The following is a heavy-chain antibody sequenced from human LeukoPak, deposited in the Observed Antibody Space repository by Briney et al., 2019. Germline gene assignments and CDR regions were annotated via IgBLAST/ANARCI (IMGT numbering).Heavy chain of an antibody. CDR3: AKWMGRDS. D-gene: IGHD6-19*01. Sequence: GGSLRLSCAASGFSFRTHWMSWVRQAPGKGLEWVANISQDGRKKFYVDSVEGRFTISRDDAKTSLFLQMNSLRVEDTAVYYCAKWMGRDSWGQGTLVTVSS. J-gene: IGHJ4*02. CDR1: GFSFRTHW. V-gene: IGHV3-7*02. CDR2: ISQDGRKK.